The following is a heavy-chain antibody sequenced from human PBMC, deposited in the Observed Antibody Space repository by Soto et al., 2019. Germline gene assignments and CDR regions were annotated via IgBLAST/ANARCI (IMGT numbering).Heavy chain of an antibody. Sequence: QVQLQESGPGLVKPSEALSLTCTVSNGSMKNYYWSWIRQPPGKGLEWIGYIYYTGNTNYNPSLKTRVTISVDTSKNQFSLKLTSVTAADTAVYYCARDYGDYIGDSEYFQHWGQGTQVIVSS. CDR2: IYYTGNT. D-gene: IGHD4-17*01. CDR1: NGSMKNYY. V-gene: IGHV4-59*01. CDR3: ARDYGDYIGDSEYFQH. J-gene: IGHJ1*01.